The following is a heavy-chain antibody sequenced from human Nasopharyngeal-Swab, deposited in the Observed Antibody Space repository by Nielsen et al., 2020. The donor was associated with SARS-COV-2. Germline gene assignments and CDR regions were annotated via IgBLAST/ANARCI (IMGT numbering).Heavy chain of an antibody. V-gene: IGHV3-7*01. Sequence: GESLKISCAASGFTFATYWMNWVRQAPGKGLEWVAKIHADGSEKYYVDSVKGRFTISRDNAENSLFLQMNSLRAEDTAVYYCASLSRDGYNSWGQGTLVTVSS. CDR1: GFTFATYW. D-gene: IGHD5-24*01. J-gene: IGHJ4*02. CDR2: IHADGSEK. CDR3: ASLSRDGYNS.